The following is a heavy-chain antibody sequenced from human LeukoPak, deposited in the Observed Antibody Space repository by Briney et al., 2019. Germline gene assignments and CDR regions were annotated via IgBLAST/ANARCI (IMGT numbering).Heavy chain of an antibody. Sequence: SVKVSCKASGGTFSSYAISWVRQAPGQGLEWMGRIIPILGIANYAQKLQGRVTMTTDTSTSTAYMELRSLRSDDTAVYYCARAATGDNDYWGQGTLVTVSS. J-gene: IGHJ4*02. CDR1: GGTFSSYA. V-gene: IGHV1-69*04. CDR3: ARAATGDNDY. D-gene: IGHD7-27*01. CDR2: IIPILGIA.